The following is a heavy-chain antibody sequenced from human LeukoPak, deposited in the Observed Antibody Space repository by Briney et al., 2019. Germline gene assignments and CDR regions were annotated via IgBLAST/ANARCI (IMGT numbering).Heavy chain of an antibody. Sequence: GGSLRLSCAASGFTFSSHAMHWVRQAPGKGLEWVAVISYDGSNKYYADSVKGRFTISRDNSKNTLYLQMNSLRAEDTAVYYCARIDTGIAAAGSGYWGQGTLVTVSS. CDR3: ARIDTGIAAAGSGY. D-gene: IGHD6-13*01. CDR2: ISYDGSNK. CDR1: GFTFSSHA. J-gene: IGHJ4*02. V-gene: IGHV3-30-3*01.